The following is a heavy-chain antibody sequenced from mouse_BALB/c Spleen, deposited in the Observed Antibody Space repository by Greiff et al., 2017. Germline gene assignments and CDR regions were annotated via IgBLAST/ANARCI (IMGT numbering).Heavy chain of an antibody. CDR2: INPSNGRT. V-gene: IGHV1S81*02. CDR1: GYTFTSYW. CDR3: ARSTMIHYFDY. D-gene: IGHD2-4*01. J-gene: IGHJ2*01. Sequence: QVQLQQSGAELVKPGASVKLSCKASGYTFTSYWMHWVKQRPGQGLEWIGEINPSNGRTNYNEKFKSKATLTVDKSSSTAYMQLSSLTSEDSAVYYCARSTMIHYFDYWGQGTTLTVSS.